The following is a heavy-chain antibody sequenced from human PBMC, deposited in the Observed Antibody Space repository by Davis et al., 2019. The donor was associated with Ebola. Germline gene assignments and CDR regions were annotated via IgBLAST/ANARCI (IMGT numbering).Heavy chain of an antibody. D-gene: IGHD3-16*01. CDR1: GFTFSSYS. J-gene: IGHJ3*02. CDR3: ARDRPYYDPSAYHPFGTFDI. V-gene: IGHV3-21*01. CDR2: ISSSSSYI. Sequence: PGGSLRLSCAASGFTFSSYSMNWVRQAPGKGLEWVSSISSSSSYIYYADTVKGRFTVSRDNAKNSLYLHMNSLRAEDTAVYYCARDRPYYDPSAYHPFGTFDIWGLGTMVIVSS.